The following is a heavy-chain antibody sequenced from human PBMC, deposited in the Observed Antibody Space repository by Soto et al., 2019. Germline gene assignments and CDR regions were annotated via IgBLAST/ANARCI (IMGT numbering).Heavy chain of an antibody. CDR3: ARRGWLRLRVGAFDS. D-gene: IGHD5-12*01. CDR1: GGSFSGYY. CDR2: INHSGST. V-gene: IGHV4-34*01. J-gene: IGHJ3*02. Sequence: QVQLQQWGAGLLKPSETLSLTCAVSGGSFSGYYWSWIRQPPGKGLEWIGEINHSGSTNYNPSLKTRVTISVDTSNDQFSLKLSSVTAADTAVYYCARRGWLRLRVGAFDSWGQGTMVTVSS.